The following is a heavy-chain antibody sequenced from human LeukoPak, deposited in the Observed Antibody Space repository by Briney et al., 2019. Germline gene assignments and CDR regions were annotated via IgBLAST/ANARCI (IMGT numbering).Heavy chain of an antibody. V-gene: IGHV3-30*18. CDR2: ISYDGSNE. CDR3: AKGPAPRLGEFSYHALVDY. J-gene: IGHJ4*02. Sequence: GGSLRLSCVASGFTFSSCGMHWVRQAPGKGLEWVAFISYDGSNENIADSVKGRFIISRDNSKNTLYLQMNSLRAEDTAVYYCAKGPAPRLGEFSYHALVDYWGQGTLVTVSS. CDR1: GFTFSSCG. D-gene: IGHD3-16*02.